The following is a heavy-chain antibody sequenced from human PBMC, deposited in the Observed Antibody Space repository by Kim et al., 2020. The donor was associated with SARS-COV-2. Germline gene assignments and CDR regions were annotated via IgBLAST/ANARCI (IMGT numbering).Heavy chain of an antibody. J-gene: IGHJ4*02. Sequence: ASVKVSCKASGYTFTGYYIHWVRQAPGQGLEWMGCINPNNGATKSAQKFQGGVAMTRDTSISTAYMELSRLRSDDTAVYYCARERVDCYGGYCYRGFDYWGQGTLVTVPS. CDR1: GYTFTGYY. CDR3: ARERVDCYGGYCYRGFDY. V-gene: IGHV1-2*02. D-gene: IGHD2-21*02. CDR2: INPNNGAT.